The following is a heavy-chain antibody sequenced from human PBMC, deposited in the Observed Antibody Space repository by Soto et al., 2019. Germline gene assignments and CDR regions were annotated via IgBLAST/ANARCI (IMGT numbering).Heavy chain of an antibody. CDR1: GFSLSTSAVG. D-gene: IGHD1-26*01. CDR3: VHSRGSPQYYYYYSLDA. V-gene: IGHV2-5*02. Sequence: SGPTLVNPTQTLTLTCSFSGFSLSTSAVGVGWIRQPPGKALEWLALIYWDGDKRYSPSLKSRLTITKDTSKNQVVLTMTNMDPVDTATYFCVHSRGSPQYYYYYSLDAWGQGTTVTVS. J-gene: IGHJ6*02. CDR2: IYWDGDK.